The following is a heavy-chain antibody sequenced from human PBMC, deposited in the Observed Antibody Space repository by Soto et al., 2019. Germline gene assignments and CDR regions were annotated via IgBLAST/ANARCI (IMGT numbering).Heavy chain of an antibody. CDR3: AKQTLGYCSSNGCYYYGMDV. CDR1: GYSFNNYW. V-gene: IGHV5-51*01. D-gene: IGHD2-2*01. J-gene: IGHJ6*02. CDR2: IYPGDSDT. Sequence: GESLKISCQGSGYSFNNYWIAWVRQIPGKGLEWMGIIYPGDSDTRYSPSFQGQVTMSVDESINTAYLQWSSLEASDTAIYYCAKQTLGYCSSNGCYYYGMDVWGQGTTFTVSS.